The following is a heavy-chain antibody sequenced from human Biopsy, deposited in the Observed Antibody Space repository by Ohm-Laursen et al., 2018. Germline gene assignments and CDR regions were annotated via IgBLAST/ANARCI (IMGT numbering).Heavy chain of an antibody. V-gene: IGHV4-59*01. CDR3: ARDRGYYSDRTVPGYFDL. CDR1: GDSISTYY. CDR2: IYYTGNT. J-gene: IGHJ2*01. D-gene: IGHD3-22*01. Sequence: SQTLSLTCTVSGDSISTYYWSWIRQPPGKGLQWIVYIYYTGNTYYNPSLQSRVTISVDTYKNHFSLRLRSMTPADTAMYFCARDRGYYSDRTVPGYFDLWGRGTLVTVSS.